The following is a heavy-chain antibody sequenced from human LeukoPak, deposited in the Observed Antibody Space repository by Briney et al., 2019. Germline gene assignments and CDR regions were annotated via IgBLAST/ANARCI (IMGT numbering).Heavy chain of an antibody. CDR1: GFTFSSYS. V-gene: IGHV3-21*01. J-gene: IGHJ4*02. Sequence: GGSLRLSCAASGFTFSSYSMNWVRQAPGKGLEWVSSISSSSSYIYYADSVKGRFTISRDNAKNSLYLQMNSLRAEDTAVYYCARALYDILTGYYFDYWGQGTLVTVSS. D-gene: IGHD3-9*01. CDR2: ISSSSSYI. CDR3: ARALYDILTGYYFDY.